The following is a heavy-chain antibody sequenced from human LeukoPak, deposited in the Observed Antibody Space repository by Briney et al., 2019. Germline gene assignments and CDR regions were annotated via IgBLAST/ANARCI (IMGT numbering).Heavy chain of an antibody. J-gene: IGHJ4*02. Sequence: PETLSLTCTASGYSISSGYYWGWIRQPPGKGLEWIGSIYHSGSTYYNPSLKSRVTISVDTSKNQFSLKLSSVTAADTAVYYCARVDYGGNTFDYWGQGTLVTVSS. CDR3: ARVDYGGNTFDY. V-gene: IGHV4-38-2*02. CDR2: IYHSGST. CDR1: GYSISSGYY. D-gene: IGHD4-23*01.